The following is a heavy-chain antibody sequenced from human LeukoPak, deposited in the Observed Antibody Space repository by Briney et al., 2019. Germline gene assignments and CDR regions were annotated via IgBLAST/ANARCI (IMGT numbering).Heavy chain of an antibody. V-gene: IGHV1-46*01. D-gene: IGHD3-22*01. Sequence: ASVKVSCKASGYPFSTYWLHWVRQAPGQGLEWMGFVNPNDGARIYAQKFQGRITMTRDTSTNTVLMELSSLRSEDTAVYYCARGLYYYDRSTYDDFDYWGQGTLVTVSS. CDR2: VNPNDGAR. CDR3: ARGLYYYDRSTYDDFDY. J-gene: IGHJ4*02. CDR1: GYPFSTYW.